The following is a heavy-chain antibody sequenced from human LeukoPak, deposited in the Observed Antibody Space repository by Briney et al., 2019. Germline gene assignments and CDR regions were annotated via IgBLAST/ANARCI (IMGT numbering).Heavy chain of an antibody. CDR1: GDSISTYY. J-gene: IGHJ5*01. CDR2: MYYSGST. V-gene: IGHV4-59*08. D-gene: IGHD6-19*01. CDR3: ARHSPRRIAVAGTTWWFDP. Sequence: SETLSLTCTVSGDSISTYYWSWIRQPPGKGLEWIGYMYYSGSTNYNPSLKSRVTISLDTPKNQFSLKLISVTAADTAVYYCARHSPRRIAVAGTTWWFDPWGQGTLVTVSS.